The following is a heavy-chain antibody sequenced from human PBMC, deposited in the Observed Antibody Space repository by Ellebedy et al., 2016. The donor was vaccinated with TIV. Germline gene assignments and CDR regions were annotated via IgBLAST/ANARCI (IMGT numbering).Heavy chain of an antibody. CDR2: ISSRSNYI. CDR1: GFTFSSYS. V-gene: IGHV3-21*01. Sequence: GGSLRLSCAASGFTFSSYSMNWVRQAPGKGLERVSSISSRSNYIYYADSVKGRFSISRANAKNSLYLQMNSLRAEDTAVYYCARVGFYYDRSGLFDYWGQGTLVTVSS. D-gene: IGHD3-22*01. CDR3: ARVGFYYDRSGLFDY. J-gene: IGHJ4*02.